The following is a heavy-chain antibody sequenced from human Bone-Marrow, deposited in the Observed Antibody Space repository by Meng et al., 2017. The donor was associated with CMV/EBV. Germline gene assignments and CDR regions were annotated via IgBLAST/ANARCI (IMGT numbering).Heavy chain of an antibody. CDR2: IRPDGSDK. Sequence: GGSPRLSCVASGFAFSSYWMAWVRQAPGKGPEWVANIRPDGSDKYYLDSVKGRFTISRDNARNSLYLQLNSLRVEDAALYYCARYGVVAATDYWGQGTRVTGYS. CDR1: GFAFSSYW. D-gene: IGHD1-26*01. V-gene: IGHV3-7*01. CDR3: ARYGVVAATDY. J-gene: IGHJ4*02.